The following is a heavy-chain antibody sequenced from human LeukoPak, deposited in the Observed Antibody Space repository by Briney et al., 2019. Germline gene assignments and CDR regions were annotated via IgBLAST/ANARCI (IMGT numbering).Heavy chain of an antibody. V-gene: IGHV3-30*02. CDR2: IRYDGSNK. CDR1: GFSVSDNG. J-gene: IGHJ4*02. CDR3: AKDSRRYSYYDSSGGVIDY. D-gene: IGHD3-22*01. Sequence: GGSLRLSCAASGFSVSDNGMSWVRQAPGKGLEWVAFIRYDGSNKYYADSVKGRFTISRDNSKNTLYLQMNSLRAEDTAVYYCAKDSRRYSYYDSSGGVIDYWGQGTLVTVSS.